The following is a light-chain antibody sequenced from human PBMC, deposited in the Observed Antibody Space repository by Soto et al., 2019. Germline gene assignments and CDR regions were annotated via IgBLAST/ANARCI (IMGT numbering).Light chain of an antibody. CDR1: SSDVGGHNS. J-gene: IGLJ3*02. CDR2: EVN. Sequence: QSVLTQPPSASGSPGQSVTISCTGTSSDVGGHNSVSWYQQHPGKAPKLMIYEVNKRPSGVPVRFSGSKSGNTASLTVSGLQAEDEADYYCNSYAGSNNWVFGGGTKVTVL. CDR3: NSYAGSNNWV. V-gene: IGLV2-8*01.